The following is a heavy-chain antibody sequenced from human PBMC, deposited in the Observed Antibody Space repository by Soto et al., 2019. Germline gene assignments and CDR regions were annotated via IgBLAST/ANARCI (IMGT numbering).Heavy chain of an antibody. CDR1: GGSVSSYY. D-gene: IGHD1-7*01. V-gene: IGHV4-59*02. CDR2: IYYSGST. Sequence: SETLSLTCTVSGGSVSSYYWSWIRQPPGKGLEWIGYIYYSGSTNYNPSLKSRVTISVDTSKNQFSLKLSSVTAADTAVYYCARGPNFITGTTPSVGFYPWCQGTLVTVSS. CDR3: ARGPNFITGTTPSVGFYP. J-gene: IGHJ5*02.